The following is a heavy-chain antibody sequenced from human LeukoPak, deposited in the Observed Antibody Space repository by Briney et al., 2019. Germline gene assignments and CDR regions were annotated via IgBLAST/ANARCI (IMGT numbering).Heavy chain of an antibody. CDR2: VYYSGVT. D-gene: IGHD2-15*01. J-gene: IGHJ4*02. CDR1: GGTTGSDY. CDR3: ARLSLHCSGGSCYRGAFDS. V-gene: IGHV4-59*08. Sequence: SETLSLTCSVSGGTTGSDYWGWIRQPPGKGLEWIAYVYYSGVTSYNPSLKGRVAISIDTSKNQFSLNLTSVTAADTAVYYCARLSLHCSGGSCYRGAFDSWGQGTLVTVSS.